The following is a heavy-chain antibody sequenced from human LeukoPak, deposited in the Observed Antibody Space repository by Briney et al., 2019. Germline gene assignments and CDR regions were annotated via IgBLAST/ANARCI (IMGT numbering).Heavy chain of an antibody. V-gene: IGHV1-18*01. CDR3: ARDEFCSGCPEGIFDY. D-gene: IGHD6-19*01. CDR1: GYTFTSYG. J-gene: IGHJ4*02. Sequence: ASVKVSCKASGYTFTSYGISWVRQAPGQGLEWMGWISAYNGNTNYAQKLQGRVTMTTDTSTSTAYMELRSLRSDDTAVYYCARDEFCSGCPEGIFDYWAREPWSPSPQ. CDR2: ISAYNGNT.